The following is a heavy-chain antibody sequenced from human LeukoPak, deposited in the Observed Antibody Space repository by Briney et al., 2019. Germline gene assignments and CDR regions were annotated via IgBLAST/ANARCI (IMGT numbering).Heavy chain of an antibody. D-gene: IGHD1-26*01. CDR2: IYYSGST. CDR3: ASLSRWELQYFDY. Sequence: SETLSLTCTVSGGSISSYYWSWIRQPAGKGLEWIGYIYYSGSTNYNPSLKSRVSISVDTSKNQFSLKLSSVTAADTAVYYCASLSRWELQYFDYWGQGTLVTVSS. J-gene: IGHJ4*02. V-gene: IGHV4-59*01. CDR1: GGSISSYY.